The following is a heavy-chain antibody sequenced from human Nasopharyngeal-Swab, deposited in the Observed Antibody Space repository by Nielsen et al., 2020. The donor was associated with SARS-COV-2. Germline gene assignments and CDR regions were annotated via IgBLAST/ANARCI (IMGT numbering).Heavy chain of an antibody. D-gene: IGHD6-13*01. Sequence: VRQAPGKGLEWVSAISGSGGSTYYADSVKGRFTISRDNSKNTLYLQMNSLRAEDTAVYYCAKPAGAADYYYYYYMDVWGKGTTVTVSS. CDR3: AKPAGAADYYYYYYMDV. J-gene: IGHJ6*03. CDR2: ISGSGGST. V-gene: IGHV3-23*01.